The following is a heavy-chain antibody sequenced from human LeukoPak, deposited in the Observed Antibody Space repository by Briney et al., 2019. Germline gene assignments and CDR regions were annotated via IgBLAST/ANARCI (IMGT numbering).Heavy chain of an antibody. CDR3: AKGHYGSGSYWNFDN. J-gene: IGHJ4*02. CDR2: IRYDGSNK. D-gene: IGHD3-10*01. V-gene: IGHV3-30*02. CDR1: GFTFSSYG. Sequence: GGSLRLSCAASGFTFSSYGMHWVRQAPRKGLEWVAFIRYDGSNKYYADSVKGRFTISRDNSKNTLYLQMNSLRAEDTAVYYCAKGHYGSGSYWNFDNWGQGTLVTVSS.